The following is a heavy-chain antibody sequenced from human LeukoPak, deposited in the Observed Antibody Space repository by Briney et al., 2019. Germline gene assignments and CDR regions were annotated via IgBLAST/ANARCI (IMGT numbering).Heavy chain of an antibody. CDR1: GGSFSGYY. J-gene: IGHJ4*02. D-gene: IGHD6-13*01. V-gene: IGHV4-34*01. Sequence: SETLSLTCAVYGGSFSGYYWSWLRQPPGKGLEWIGEINHSGSTNYNPSLKSRVTISVDTSKNQFSLKLSSVTAADTAVYYCARQSIAADFGYWGQGTLVTVSS. CDR2: INHSGST. CDR3: ARQSIAADFGY.